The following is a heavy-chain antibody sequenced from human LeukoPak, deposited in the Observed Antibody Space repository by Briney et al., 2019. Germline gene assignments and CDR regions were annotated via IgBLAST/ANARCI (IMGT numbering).Heavy chain of an antibody. CDR2: ISYDGSNK. CDR3: ARATPFDQQLPRYYYYGMDV. D-gene: IGHD6-13*01. V-gene: IGHV3-30*03. CDR1: GFTFSSYG. J-gene: IGHJ6*02. Sequence: GGSLRLSCAASGFTFSSYGMHWVRQAPGKGLEWVAVISYDGSNKYYADSVKGRFTISRDNAKNSLYLQMNSLRDEDTAVYYCARATPFDQQLPRYYYYGMDVWGQGTTVTVSS.